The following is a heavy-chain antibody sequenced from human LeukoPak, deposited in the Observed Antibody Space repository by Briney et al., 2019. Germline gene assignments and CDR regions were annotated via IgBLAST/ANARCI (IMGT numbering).Heavy chain of an antibody. V-gene: IGHV3-48*03. CDR3: AKYGQGGWYPLFDH. D-gene: IGHD6-19*01. Sequence: GGSLRLSCAASGFTFSSYEMNWVRQAPGKGLEWVSYTSSSGSTIYYADSVKGRFTISRDNAKNSLYLQMNSLRAEDTAVYYCAKYGQGGWYPLFDHRGQGTLVTVSS. J-gene: IGHJ4*02. CDR1: GFTFSSYE. CDR2: TSSSGSTI.